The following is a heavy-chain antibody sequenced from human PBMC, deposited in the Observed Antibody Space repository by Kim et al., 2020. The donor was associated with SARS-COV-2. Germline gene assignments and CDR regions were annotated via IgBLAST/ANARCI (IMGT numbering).Heavy chain of an antibody. CDR1: GFTFSSYA. D-gene: IGHD3-3*01. CDR2: IRGDGSNT. V-gene: IGHV3-33*01. Sequence: GGSLRLSCAASGFTFSSYAMHWVRQAPGKGLEWVAAIRGDGSNTYYADSVKGRFTISRDNSKNTLYLQMNSLRAEDTAVYYCAREGGDSRPIETDFCYYYDGMDLWGQGTTVTVSS. CDR3: AREGGDSRPIETDFCYYYDGMDL. J-gene: IGHJ6*02.